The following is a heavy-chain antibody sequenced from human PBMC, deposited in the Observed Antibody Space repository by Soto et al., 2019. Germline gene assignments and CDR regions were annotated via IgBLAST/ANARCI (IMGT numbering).Heavy chain of an antibody. CDR1: GGSFSGYY. J-gene: IGHJ3*02. V-gene: IGHV4-34*01. CDR3: VREYYDILTGYYRRFQETDAFDI. Sequence: SETLSLTCAVYGGSFSGYYWSWIRQPPGKGLEWIGEINHSGSTNYNPSLKSRVTISVDTSKNQFSLKLSSVTAADTAVYYCVREYYDILTGYYRRFQETDAFDIWGQGTMVTVS. CDR2: INHSGST. D-gene: IGHD3-9*01.